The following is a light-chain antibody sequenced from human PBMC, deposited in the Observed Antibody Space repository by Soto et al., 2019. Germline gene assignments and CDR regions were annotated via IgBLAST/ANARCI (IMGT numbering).Light chain of an antibody. J-gene: IGKJ3*01. CDR3: QKNSSVPV. CDR2: AAS. V-gene: IGKV1-27*01. CDR1: QDIRNF. Sequence: DIQMTQSPTSLSASVGDRVTITCRASQDIRNFVAWYQQKPGKAPKLLIYAASTLQSWVPSLFSCSRSGTDFTLTINNLQFEDVATSACQKNSSVPVLGPGTKVEIK.